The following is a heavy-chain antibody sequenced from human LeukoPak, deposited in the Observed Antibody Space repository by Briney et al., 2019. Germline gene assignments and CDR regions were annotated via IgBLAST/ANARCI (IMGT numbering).Heavy chain of an antibody. CDR3: ARDLGGDSIGLEADY. CDR2: IFHSGST. CDR1: NAAISRSTSY. V-gene: IGHV4-39*07. J-gene: IGHJ4*02. D-gene: IGHD5-18*01. Sequence: PSETLSLTCTVSNAAISRSTSYWNWIRQPPGKGLEWIGSIFHSGSTYYNPSLKSRVTISVDTSNNQFYLHFTSVTAADTAFYFCARDLGGDSIGLEADYWGEGTLVTVSS.